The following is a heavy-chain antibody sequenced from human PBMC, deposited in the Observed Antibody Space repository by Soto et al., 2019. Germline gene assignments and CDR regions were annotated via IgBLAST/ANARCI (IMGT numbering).Heavy chain of an antibody. CDR2: TYYRSKWYN. CDR1: GDSVSTNSAA. Sequence: PSQTLSLTCAVSGDSVSTNSAAWNWIRQSPSRGLEWLGRTYYRSKWYNDYAVSVKSRININADTSKNQISLQLNSVTPEDTAVYYCARAGPDYYYYGLDVWGQGTTVTV. CDR3: ARAGPDYYYYGLDV. J-gene: IGHJ6*02. V-gene: IGHV6-1*01. D-gene: IGHD3-10*01.